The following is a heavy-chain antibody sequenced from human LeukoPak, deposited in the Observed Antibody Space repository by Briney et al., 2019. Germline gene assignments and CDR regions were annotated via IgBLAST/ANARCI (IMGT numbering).Heavy chain of an antibody. CDR3: ARVGSSSWYYFDY. CDR1: GGSISSGGYS. V-gene: IGHV4-30-2*01. Sequence: SETLSLTCAVSGGSISSGGYSWGWIRQPPGRGLEWIVYIYHSGSTYYNPSLKSRVTISVDRSKNQFSLKLSSVTAADTAVYYCARVGSSSWYYFDYWGQGTLVTVSS. D-gene: IGHD6-13*01. CDR2: IYHSGST. J-gene: IGHJ4*02.